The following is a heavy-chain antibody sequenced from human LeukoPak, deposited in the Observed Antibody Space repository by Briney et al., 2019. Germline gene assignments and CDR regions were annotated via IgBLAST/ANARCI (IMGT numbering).Heavy chain of an antibody. J-gene: IGHJ4*02. D-gene: IGHD2-8*02. Sequence: PGGSLRLFCAASGFTFSSYEMNWVRQAPGKGLEWVSYISSSGSTIYYADSVKGRFTISRDNAKNSLYLQMNSLRAEDTAVYYCATYRQVLLPFESWGQGTLVTVSS. CDR3: ATYRQVLLPFES. CDR2: ISSSGSTI. CDR1: GFTFSSYE. V-gene: IGHV3-48*03.